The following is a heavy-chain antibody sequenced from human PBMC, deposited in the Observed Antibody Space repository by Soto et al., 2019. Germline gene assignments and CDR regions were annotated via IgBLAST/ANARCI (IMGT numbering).Heavy chain of an antibody. J-gene: IGHJ4*02. CDR2: ISYDGSNK. D-gene: IGHD6-19*01. CDR1: GFTFSSYA. CDR3: ARDPWAVAGYFDY. Sequence: ESGGGVVQPGRSLRLSCAASGFTFSSYAMHWVRQAPGKGLEWVAVISYDGSNKYYADSVKGRFTISRDNSKNTLYLQMNSLRAEDTAVYYCARDPWAVAGYFDYWGQGTLVTVSS. V-gene: IGHV3-30-3*01.